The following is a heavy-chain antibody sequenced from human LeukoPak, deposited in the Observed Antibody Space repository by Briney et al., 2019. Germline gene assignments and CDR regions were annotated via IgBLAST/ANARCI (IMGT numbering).Heavy chain of an antibody. CDR3: ASNRPAGYSSGWIDAFDI. Sequence: PSETLSLTCTVSGGSISSGGYYWSWIRQPPGKGLEWIGDIYHSGSTYYNPSLKSRVTISVDRSKNQFSLKLSSVTAADTAVYYCASNRPAGYSSGWIDAFDIWGQGTMVTVSS. D-gene: IGHD6-19*01. CDR1: GGSISSGGYY. CDR2: IYHSGST. V-gene: IGHV4-30-2*01. J-gene: IGHJ3*02.